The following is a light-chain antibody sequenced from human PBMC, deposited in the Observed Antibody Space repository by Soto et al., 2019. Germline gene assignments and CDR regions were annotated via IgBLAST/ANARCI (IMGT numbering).Light chain of an antibody. CDR1: QSISSH. J-gene: IGKJ2*01. Sequence: DIQMTQSPSSLSASVGDRVTITCRASQSISSHLNWYHQKPGKAPKLLIYAASSLQSGVPSRFSGSGSGTDFILSISSLQPEEFATYYCQQRYSTPRTFGQGTKLEIK. V-gene: IGKV1-39*01. CDR2: AAS. CDR3: QQRYSTPRT.